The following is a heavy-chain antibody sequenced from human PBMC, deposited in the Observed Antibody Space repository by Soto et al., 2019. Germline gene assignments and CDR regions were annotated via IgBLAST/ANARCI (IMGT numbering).Heavy chain of an antibody. CDR2: ISYDGSNK. D-gene: IGHD5-18*01. V-gene: IGHV3-30*14. J-gene: IGHJ2*01. CDR3: AREPLWVTAMVPWYSDL. Sequence: QVQLVESGGGVVQPGRSLRLSCAASGFTFSSYAMHWVRQAPGKGLEWVAVISYDGSNKYYAASVKGRFTLSRAHSKNTLYRQMHTPSAADTAVYFWAREPLWVTAMVPWYSDLWGRGTLVTVSS. CDR1: GFTFSSYA.